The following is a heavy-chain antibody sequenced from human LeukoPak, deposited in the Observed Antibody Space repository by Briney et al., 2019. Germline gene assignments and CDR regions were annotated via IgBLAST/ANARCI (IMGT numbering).Heavy chain of an antibody. D-gene: IGHD3-10*01. Sequence: PGGSLIPSCGASGIIFKDAWMNWVRLAPGKGLEWVGRIKNKADGGTTDYAAPVRGRFIISRDDSKNRLYLQMNSLKTEDTAVYYCTTSGTPFQYWGQGTLVTVSS. J-gene: IGHJ4*02. CDR1: GIIFKDAW. CDR2: IKNKADGGTT. CDR3: TTSGTPFQY. V-gene: IGHV3-15*01.